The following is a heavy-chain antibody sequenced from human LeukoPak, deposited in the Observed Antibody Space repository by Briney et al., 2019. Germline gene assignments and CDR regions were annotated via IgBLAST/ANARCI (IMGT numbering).Heavy chain of an antibody. Sequence: GGSLRLSCAASGFTFSSYGMHWVRQAPGKGLEWVAVISYDGSNKYYADSVKGRFTISRDNSKNTLYLQMNSLRAEDTAVYYCARDPGLFGIFGVVKGWFDPWGQGTLVTVSS. J-gene: IGHJ5*02. V-gene: IGHV3-30*03. D-gene: IGHD3-3*01. CDR3: ARDPGLFGIFGVVKGWFDP. CDR2: ISYDGSNK. CDR1: GFTFSSYG.